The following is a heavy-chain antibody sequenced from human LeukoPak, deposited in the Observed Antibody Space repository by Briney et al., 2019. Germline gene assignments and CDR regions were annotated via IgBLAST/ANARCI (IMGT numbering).Heavy chain of an antibody. CDR3: ARTYQWLEINAEYFQH. CDR1: GYTFTSYA. V-gene: IGHV1-3*01. CDR2: INAGNGNT. D-gene: IGHD6-19*01. J-gene: IGHJ1*01. Sequence: ASVKVSCKASGYTFTSYAMHWVRQAPGQRLEWMGWINAGNGNTKYSQKFQGRVTITRDTSASTAYMELSSLTSEDTAVYYCARTYQWLEINAEYFQHWGQGTLVTVSS.